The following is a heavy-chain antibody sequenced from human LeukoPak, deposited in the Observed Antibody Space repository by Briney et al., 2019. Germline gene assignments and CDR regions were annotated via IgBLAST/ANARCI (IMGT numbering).Heavy chain of an antibody. CDR3: ARAPPRELRYFDWSPDGAFDI. Sequence: ASVKVSCKASGYTFTSYDINWVRQATGQGLEWMGWMNPNSGNTGYAQKFQGRVTMTRNTSISTAYMELSSLRSEDTAVYYCARAPPRELRYFDWSPDGAFDIWGQGTMVTVSS. J-gene: IGHJ3*02. V-gene: IGHV1-8*01. D-gene: IGHD3-9*01. CDR2: MNPNSGNT. CDR1: GYTFTSYD.